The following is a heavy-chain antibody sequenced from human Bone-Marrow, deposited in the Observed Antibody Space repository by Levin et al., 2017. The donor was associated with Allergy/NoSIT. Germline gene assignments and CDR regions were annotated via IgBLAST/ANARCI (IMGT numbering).Heavy chain of an antibody. CDR2: INHSGST. CDR3: ARGRWIFGVVTNNWFDP. D-gene: IGHD3-3*01. CDR1: GGSFSGYY. J-gene: IGHJ5*02. Sequence: PSETLSLTCAVYGGSFSGYYWSWIRQPPGKGLEWIGEINHSGSTNYNPSLKSRVTISVDTSKNQFSLKLSSVTAADTAVYYCARGRWIFGVVTNNWFDPWGQGTLVTVSS. V-gene: IGHV4-34*01.